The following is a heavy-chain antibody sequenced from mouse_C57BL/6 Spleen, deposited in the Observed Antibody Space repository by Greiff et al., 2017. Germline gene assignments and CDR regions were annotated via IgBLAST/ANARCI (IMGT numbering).Heavy chain of an antibody. CDR2: FYPGSGSI. D-gene: IGHD1-1*01. J-gene: IGHJ2*01. CDR3: AGHGPPYYYGSTSYYFDY. Sequence: QVQLQQSGAELVKPGASVKLSCKASGYTFTEYTIHWVKQRSGQGLEWIGWFYPGSGSIKYNEKFKDKDTLTVDKSSSTVYMELSRLTSEDSAVYFCAGHGPPYYYGSTSYYFDYWGQGTTLTVSS. CDR1: GYTFTEYT. V-gene: IGHV1-62-2*01.